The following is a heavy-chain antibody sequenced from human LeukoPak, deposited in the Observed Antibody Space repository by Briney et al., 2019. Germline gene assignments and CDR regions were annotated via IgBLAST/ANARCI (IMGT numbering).Heavy chain of an antibody. CDR3: ARGRRYSGYDYGFDP. Sequence: SETLSLTCAVYGGSFSSYYWSWIRQPPGKGLEWIGEINHSGSTNYNPSLKSRVTISVDTSKNQFSLKLSSVTAADTAVYYCARGRRYSGYDYGFDPWGQGTLVTVSS. V-gene: IGHV4-34*01. J-gene: IGHJ5*02. CDR1: GGSFSSYY. CDR2: INHSGST. D-gene: IGHD5-12*01.